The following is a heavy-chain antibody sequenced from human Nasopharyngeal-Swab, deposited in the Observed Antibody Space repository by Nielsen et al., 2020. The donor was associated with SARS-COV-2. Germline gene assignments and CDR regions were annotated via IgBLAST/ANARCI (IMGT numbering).Heavy chain of an antibody. CDR2: INPNNGGT. CDR3: ARSPYADPLGLVY. V-gene: IGHV1-2*06. Sequence: ASVKVSCKASGYTFTGYYMHWVRQAPGQGLEWMGRINPNNGGTNYAQKFQGRVTMTRDTSISTAYMELSRLRSDDTAVYYCARSPYADPLGLVYWGQGTLVTVSS. CDR1: GYTFTGYY. J-gene: IGHJ4*02. D-gene: IGHD4-17*01.